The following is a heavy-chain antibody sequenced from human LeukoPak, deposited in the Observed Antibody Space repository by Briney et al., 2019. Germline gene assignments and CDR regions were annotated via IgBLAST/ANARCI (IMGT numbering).Heavy chain of an antibody. D-gene: IGHD3-16*01. CDR2: IRSKAYGGTT. V-gene: IGHV3-49*04. J-gene: IGHJ4*02. CDR3: TRVWGRTTTGPFDY. Sequence: GGSLRLSCAASGFTFSNAWMSWVRQAPGKGLEWVGFIRSKAYGGTTEYAASVKGRFTISRDDSKSIAYLQMNSLKTEDTAVYYCTRVWGRTTTGPFDYWGQGTLVTVSS. CDR1: GFTFSNAW.